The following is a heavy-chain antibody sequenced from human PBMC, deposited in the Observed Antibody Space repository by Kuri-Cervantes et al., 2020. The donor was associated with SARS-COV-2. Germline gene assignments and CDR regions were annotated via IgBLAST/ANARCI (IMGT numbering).Heavy chain of an antibody. CDR3: ARFSYSSSNEGIYHYYGMDV. J-gene: IGHJ6*01. CDR1: GFTFSTYA. V-gene: IGHV3-23*01. D-gene: IGHD6-6*01. CDR2: INNSGGST. Sequence: GGSLRLSCAASGFTFSTYAMNWVRQAPGKRLEWVSTINNSGGSTYYADSVEGRFTNSRDNSKNTLYLQMNSLRAEDTAVYYCARFSYSSSNEGIYHYYGMDVCGQAIT.